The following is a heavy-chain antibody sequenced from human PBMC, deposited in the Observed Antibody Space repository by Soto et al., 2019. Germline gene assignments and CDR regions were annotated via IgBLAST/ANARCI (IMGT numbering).Heavy chain of an antibody. V-gene: IGHV3-66*01. CDR3: ARCPFSYGPIGY. CDR2: IYSGGST. Sequence: EVQLVESGGGLVQPGGSLRLSCAASGFTVSSNYMSWVRQAPGKGLEWVSVIYSGGSTYYADSVKGRFTISRDNSKNTLDPKMDRRRAGDTAVYCCARCPFSYGPIGYWGRGTLVSV. D-gene: IGHD5-18*01. CDR1: GFTVSSNY. J-gene: IGHJ4*02.